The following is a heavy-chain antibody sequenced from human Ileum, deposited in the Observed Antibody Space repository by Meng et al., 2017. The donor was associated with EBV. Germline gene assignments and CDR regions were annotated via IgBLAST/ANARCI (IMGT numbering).Heavy chain of an antibody. J-gene: IGHJ5*02. D-gene: IGHD6-13*01. CDR3: ARPIAAAGWFDP. Sequence: HLRGPGPGLVKPSEALALTCTYAGGPINRSSYYWGWIRQPPGKGLEWIGSIYYSGRTYYNPSLKSRVTISVDTSKNQFSLKLSSVTAADTAVYYCARPIAAAGWFDPWGQGTLVTVSS. CDR1: GGPINRSSYY. CDR2: IYYSGRT. V-gene: IGHV4-39*01.